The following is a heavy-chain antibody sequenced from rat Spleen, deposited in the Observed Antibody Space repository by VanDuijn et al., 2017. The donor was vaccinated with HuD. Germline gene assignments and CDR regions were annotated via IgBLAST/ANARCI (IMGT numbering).Heavy chain of an antibody. CDR1: GFTFSSFP. Sequence: EVQLVESDGGLVQPGRSLKLSCAVSGFTFSSFPMAWVRQAPKKGLEWVATISYDGTNTYYRDSVKGRFTISRDNAKSTLYLQMDSLRSGDTATYYCVRQETSGYSNWFTYWGQGTLVTVSS. CDR3: VRQETSGYSNWFTY. J-gene: IGHJ3*01. D-gene: IGHD4-3*01. V-gene: IGHV5-7*01. CDR2: ISYDGTNT.